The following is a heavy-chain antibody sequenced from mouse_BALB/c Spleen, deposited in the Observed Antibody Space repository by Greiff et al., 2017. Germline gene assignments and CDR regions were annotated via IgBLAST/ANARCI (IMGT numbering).Heavy chain of an antibody. J-gene: IGHJ4*01. CDR2: IDTSDSYT. CDR3: AREASMDY. Sequence: QVQLQQPGAELVMPGASVKMSCKASGYTFTDYWMHWVKQRPGQGLEWIGAIDTSDSYTSYNQKLKGKATLTVDESSSTAYMQLSSLTSEDSAVYYCAREASMDYWGQGTSVTVSS. V-gene: IGHV1-69*01. CDR1: GYTFTDYW.